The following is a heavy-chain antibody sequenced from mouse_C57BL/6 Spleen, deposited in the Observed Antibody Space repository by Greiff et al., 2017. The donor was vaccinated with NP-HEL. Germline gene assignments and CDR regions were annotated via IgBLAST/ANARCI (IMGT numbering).Heavy chain of an antibody. J-gene: IGHJ1*03. CDR2: IWSGGST. D-gene: IGHD2-5*01. CDR3: ASSYYSNYEGYFDV. CDR1: GFSLTSYG. Sequence: VKLVESGPGLVQPSQSLSITCTVSGFSLTSYGVHWVRQSPGKGLEWLGVIWSGGSTDYNAAFISRLSISKDNSKSQVFFKMNSLQADDTAIYYCASSYYSNYEGYFDVWGTGTTVTVSS. V-gene: IGHV2-2*01.